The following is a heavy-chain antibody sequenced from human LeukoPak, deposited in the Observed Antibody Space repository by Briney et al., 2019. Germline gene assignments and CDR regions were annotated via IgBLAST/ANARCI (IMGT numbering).Heavy chain of an antibody. J-gene: IGHJ4*02. Sequence: GGSLRLSCAAAGFTFSDHYMTWIRQAPGKAPEWVSYISPDGTTSYYADSLKGRFTVSRDNAKNSLYLQMNSLSAEDTAVYFCARGQWGLDYWGQGALVTVSS. V-gene: IGHV3-11*01. D-gene: IGHD1-26*01. CDR1: GFTFSDHY. CDR2: ISPDGTTS. CDR3: ARGQWGLDY.